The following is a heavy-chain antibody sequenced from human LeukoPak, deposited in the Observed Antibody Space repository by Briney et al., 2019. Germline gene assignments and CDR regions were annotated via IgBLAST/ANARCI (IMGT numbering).Heavy chain of an antibody. CDR1: GFTFSSYA. Sequence: GGSLRLSCAASGFTFSSYAMSWVRQAPGKGLEWVSAISGSGGSTYYADSVKGRFTISRENSKNTLSLQMTSLRAEDTAVYYCAKGGKYDSSGYYYVSLHYFDYWGQGTLVTVSS. CDR3: AKGGKYDSSGYYYVSLHYFDY. D-gene: IGHD3-22*01. V-gene: IGHV3-23*01. J-gene: IGHJ4*02. CDR2: ISGSGGST.